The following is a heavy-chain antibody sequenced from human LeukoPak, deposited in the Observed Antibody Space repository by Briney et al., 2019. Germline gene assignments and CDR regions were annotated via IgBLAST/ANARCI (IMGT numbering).Heavy chain of an antibody. Sequence: ASVKVFCKASGYTFTSYDINWERQATGQGLEWMGWMNPNSGNTGYAQKFQGRVTMTRNTSISTAYMELSSLRSEDTAVYYCARGLTYYDFWSGYSYYYFDYWGQGTLVTVSS. CDR3: ARGLTYYDFWSGYSYYYFDY. V-gene: IGHV1-8*01. J-gene: IGHJ4*02. CDR2: MNPNSGNT. D-gene: IGHD3-3*01. CDR1: GYTFTSYD.